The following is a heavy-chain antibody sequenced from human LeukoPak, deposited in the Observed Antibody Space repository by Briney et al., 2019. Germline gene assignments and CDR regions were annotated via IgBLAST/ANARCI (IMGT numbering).Heavy chain of an antibody. V-gene: IGHV3-21*01. Sequence: KPGGSLRLSCAASGFTFSDYNMNWVRQSPEKGLEWVSSITSGTTYIYYADSVRGRFTLSRDNAKNSLYLQMNSLRAEDTAVYYCAMGMSGPDYWGQGTLVTVSS. CDR3: AMGMSGPDY. CDR1: GFTFSDYN. D-gene: IGHD1-26*01. J-gene: IGHJ4*02. CDR2: ITSGTTYI.